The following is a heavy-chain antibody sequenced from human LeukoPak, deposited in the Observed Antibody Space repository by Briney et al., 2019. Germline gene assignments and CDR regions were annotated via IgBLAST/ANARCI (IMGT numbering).Heavy chain of an antibody. CDR1: GFTFTSYG. Sequence: PGRSLRLSGAASGFTFTSYGMPWVRQAPGKGLTWVAAIAYDGINKYYADSAKGRITISRDKSKNTLYLQMNSLRAEDTAVYYCAKDNSGSSTGGYYFDSWGQGTLVTVSS. V-gene: IGHV3-30*18. D-gene: IGHD1-26*01. J-gene: IGHJ4*02. CDR2: IAYDGINK. CDR3: AKDNSGSSTGGYYFDS.